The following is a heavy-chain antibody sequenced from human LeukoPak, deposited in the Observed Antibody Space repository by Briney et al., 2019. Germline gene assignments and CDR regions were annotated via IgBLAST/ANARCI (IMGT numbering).Heavy chain of an antibody. D-gene: IGHD3-10*01. Sequence: GGCLGLCCASCGVTFRIYAVGGVRQAPGKGLEWVSTISGSGDTTYYADSVKGRFTISRDNSKNTLYLQMNSLRAEDTAVYYCAKSNGYGLVDIWGQGTMVTVSS. V-gene: IGHV3-23*01. CDR1: GVTFRIYA. J-gene: IGHJ3*02. CDR2: ISGSGDTT. CDR3: AKSNGYGLVDI.